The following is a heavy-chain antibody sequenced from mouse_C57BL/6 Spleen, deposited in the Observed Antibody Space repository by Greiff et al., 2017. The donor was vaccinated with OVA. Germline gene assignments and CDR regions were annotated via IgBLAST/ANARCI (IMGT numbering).Heavy chain of an antibody. Sequence: VQLQQSGAELVRPGASVTLSCKASGYTFTDYEMHWVKQTPVHGLEWIGAIDPETGGTAYNQKFKGKAILTAAKSSSSAYMELRSLTSEDSAVYYCTRSGSSYAYYFDYWGQGTTLTVSS. CDR1: GYTFTDYE. CDR3: TRSGSSYAYYFDY. CDR2: IDPETGGT. D-gene: IGHD1-1*01. J-gene: IGHJ2*01. V-gene: IGHV1-15*01.